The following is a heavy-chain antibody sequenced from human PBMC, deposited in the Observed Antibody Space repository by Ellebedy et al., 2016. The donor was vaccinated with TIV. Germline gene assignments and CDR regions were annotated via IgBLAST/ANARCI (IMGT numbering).Heavy chain of an antibody. CDR1: GFTFSSYN. D-gene: IGHD3-22*01. V-gene: IGHV3-48*01. J-gene: IGHJ4*02. Sequence: GESLKISCAASGFTFSSYNMNWVRQAPGKGLEWVLCISGGSSTIYYADSVKGRFTISRDNSKNTLYLQMNSLRAEDTAVYYCAKGRGGGSDTSAPRYYFDYWGLGTLVTVSP. CDR3: AKGRGGGSDTSAPRYYFDY. CDR2: ISGGSSTI.